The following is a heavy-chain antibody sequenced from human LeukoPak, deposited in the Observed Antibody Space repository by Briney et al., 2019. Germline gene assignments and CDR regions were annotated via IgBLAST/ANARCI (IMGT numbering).Heavy chain of an antibody. CDR1: GFTFSSYA. CDR2: ISGCDTDT. J-gene: IGHJ4*02. Sequence: GGSLTLSCRGSGFTFSSYAMSWVRHAPRPGMGWVSAISGCDTDTLYANSVKGRFTISRDNPKNTLYLQMNSLRAEDTAVYYCAKGGGSSCYSPSDYWGQGTLVTVSS. V-gene: IGHV3-23*01. CDR3: AKGGGSSCYSPSDY. D-gene: IGHD2-15*01.